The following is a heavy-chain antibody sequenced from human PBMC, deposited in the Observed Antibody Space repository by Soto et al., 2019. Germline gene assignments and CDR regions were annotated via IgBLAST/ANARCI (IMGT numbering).Heavy chain of an antibody. CDR1: GGSISSGGYY. Sequence: SETLSLTCTVSGGSISSGGYYWSWIRQHPGKGLEWIGYIYYSGSTYYNPSLKSRVTISVDTSKNQFSLKLSSVTAADTAVYYCARDALQQVGMDVWGQGTTVTVSS. CDR2: IYYSGST. J-gene: IGHJ6*02. CDR3: ARDALQQVGMDV. V-gene: IGHV4-31*03.